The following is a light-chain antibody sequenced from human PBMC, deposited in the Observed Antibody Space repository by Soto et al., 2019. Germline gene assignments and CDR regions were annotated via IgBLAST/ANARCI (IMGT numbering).Light chain of an antibody. CDR3: QQRSNWPPST. V-gene: IGKV3D-20*02. CDR1: QSVSSRY. CDR2: GAP. Sequence: EIVFKQSPGTLSLSPGERSTLSCRASQSVSSRYLAWYQPTPGQAPRLXXYGAPSRATGIPGRFSGSGSGTDLTLTISRLEPEDFAVYDCQQRSNWPPSTFGQGTRLEIK. J-gene: IGKJ5*01.